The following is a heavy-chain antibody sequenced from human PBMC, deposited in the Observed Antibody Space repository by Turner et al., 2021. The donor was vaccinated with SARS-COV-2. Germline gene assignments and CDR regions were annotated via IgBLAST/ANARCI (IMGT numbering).Heavy chain of an antibody. D-gene: IGHD2-15*01. Sequence: QVHLVESGGGLVQPGMSLRLSCASSVFTFSSYGMHWVRQAPGKGLEWVAVTSYDGSNKDYADSVKGRFTISRDNSKNTLYLQMNSLRAEDTAVYYCAKVVSPYCSGGSCYSSPADYWGQGTLVTVSS. CDR3: AKVVSPYCSGGSCYSSPADY. V-gene: IGHV3-30*18. CDR2: TSYDGSNK. J-gene: IGHJ4*02. CDR1: VFTFSSYG.